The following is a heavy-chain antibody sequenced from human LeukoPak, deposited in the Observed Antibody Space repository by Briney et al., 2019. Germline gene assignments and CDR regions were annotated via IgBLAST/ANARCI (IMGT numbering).Heavy chain of an antibody. CDR2: INPSDGST. Sequence: ASVTVSCKASGYTFTNYSLNWVRQAPGQGLEWMGLINPSDGSTNYAQKFQDRVTVTRDRSTSTVYMEVSSLRSEETAVYYCARDGQNDYGGDSGFDSWGQGTLVTVSS. J-gene: IGHJ4*02. CDR1: GYTFTNYS. CDR3: ARDGQNDYGGDSGFDS. V-gene: IGHV1-46*01. D-gene: IGHD4-23*01.